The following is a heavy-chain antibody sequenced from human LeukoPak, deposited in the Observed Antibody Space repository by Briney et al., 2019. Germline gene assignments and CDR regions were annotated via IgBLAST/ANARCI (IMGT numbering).Heavy chain of an antibody. V-gene: IGHV3-7*01. J-gene: IGHJ4*02. D-gene: IGHD1-1*01. CDR1: GFTFSSYA. CDR3: ARDSGRGGSSF. CDR2: MNQDGSEK. Sequence: GGSLRLSCAASGFTFSSYAMSWVRQAPGKGLEWVANMNQDGSEKYYVDSVEGRFTISRDNAKNSLYLQMNSLRAEDTAVYYCARDSGRGGSSFWGQGTLVTVSS.